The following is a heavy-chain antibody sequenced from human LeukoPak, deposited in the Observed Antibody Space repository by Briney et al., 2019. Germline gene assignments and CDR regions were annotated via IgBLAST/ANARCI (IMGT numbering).Heavy chain of an antibody. CDR2: INPGGGSA. J-gene: IGHJ4*02. CDR3: ATRGTGWTVFDY. Sequence: GASVKVSCTASGYTLSSYYIHWVRHAPGQGLEWMGIINPGGGSASYAQKFQGSVTVTKDASTRTVYMELRSLGSEDTAVYYCATRGTGWTVFDYWGQGTLVTVSS. V-gene: IGHV1-46*01. CDR1: GYTLSSYY. D-gene: IGHD6-19*01.